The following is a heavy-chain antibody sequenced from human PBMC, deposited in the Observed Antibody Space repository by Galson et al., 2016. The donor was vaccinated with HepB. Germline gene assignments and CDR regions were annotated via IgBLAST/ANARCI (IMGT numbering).Heavy chain of an antibody. CDR2: IIPFFGNA. J-gene: IGHJ1*01. CDR1: GGTFSDYA. V-gene: IGHV1-69*06. CDR3: AKGDEVATISNVWLV. D-gene: IGHD5-24*01. Sequence: SVKVSCKASGGTFSDYAINWVRQAPGQGLEWMGAIIPFFGNANYAQHLRGRVTITGDTSTTPAYMELRSLSSEDTAVYYWAKGDEVATISNVWLVWGQGALVIFAS.